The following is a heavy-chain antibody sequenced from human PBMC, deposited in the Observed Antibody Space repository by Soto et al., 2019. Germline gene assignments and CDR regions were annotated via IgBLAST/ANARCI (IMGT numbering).Heavy chain of an antibody. CDR1: GFTFSSYA. Sequence: QVQLVESGGGVVQPGRSLRLSCAASGFTFSSYAMHWVRQAPGKGLEWVAVISYDGSNKYYADSVKGRFTISRDNSKNTLYLQMNSLRAEDTAVYYCANYYYYDSSGYLNWYFDLWGRGTLVTVSS. CDR2: ISYDGSNK. J-gene: IGHJ2*01. V-gene: IGHV3-30-3*01. CDR3: ANYYYYDSSGYLNWYFDL. D-gene: IGHD3-22*01.